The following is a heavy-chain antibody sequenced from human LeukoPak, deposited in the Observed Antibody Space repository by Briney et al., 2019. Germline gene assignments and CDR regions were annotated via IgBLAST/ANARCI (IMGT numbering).Heavy chain of an antibody. Sequence: GGSLRLSCAASGFILSTYSMNWVRQAPGKGLEWVSYISSDSSTIYYADSVKGRFTISRDNAKNSLYLQMNSLRAEDTAVYYCARDFHRRLYDSSAYHPYWGQGTLVTVSS. V-gene: IGHV3-48*01. CDR2: ISSDSSTI. J-gene: IGHJ4*02. CDR3: ARDFHRRLYDSSAYHPY. CDR1: GFILSTYS. D-gene: IGHD3-22*01.